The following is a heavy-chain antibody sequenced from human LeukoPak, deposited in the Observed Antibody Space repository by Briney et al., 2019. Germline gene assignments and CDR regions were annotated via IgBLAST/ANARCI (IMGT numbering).Heavy chain of an antibody. Sequence: PSETLSLTCTVSGGSISSSSYYWGWIRQPPGKGLEWIGSIYYSGSTYYNPSLKSRVTISVDTSKHQFSLRVSFMTAADTAVYFCARNADVTVASVTFDYWGQGTLVTVSS. J-gene: IGHJ4*02. V-gene: IGHV4-39*01. CDR2: IYYSGST. CDR1: GGSISSSSYY. CDR3: ARNADVTVASVTFDY. D-gene: IGHD6-19*01.